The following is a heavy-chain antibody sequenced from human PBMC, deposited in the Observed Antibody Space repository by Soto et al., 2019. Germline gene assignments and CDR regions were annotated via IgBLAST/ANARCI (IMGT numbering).Heavy chain of an antibody. D-gene: IGHD3-22*01. CDR1: GYTLTELS. CDR2: FDPEDGET. J-gene: IGHJ3*02. V-gene: IGHV1-24*01. CDR3: AVMSYYDSSGYRRGNAFDI. Sequence: GASVKVSCKVSGYTLTELSMHWVRQAPGKGLEWMGGFDPEDGETIYAQKFQGRVTMTEDTSTDTAYMELSSLRSEDTAVYYCAVMSYYDSSGYRRGNAFDIWGQGTMVTV.